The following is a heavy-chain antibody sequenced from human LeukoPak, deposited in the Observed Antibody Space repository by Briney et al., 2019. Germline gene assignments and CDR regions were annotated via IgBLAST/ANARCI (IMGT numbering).Heavy chain of an antibody. Sequence: GGSLRLSCAAYGFIVSNNYMGWLRQAPGRGLEWVSVIYNIGSTYHADSVKGRFTTSRDSSKNTVFLEMNSLRAEDTAVYYCAQVVYDSSGYYYTLGYWGQGTLVTVSS. CDR2: IYNIGST. D-gene: IGHD3-22*01. CDR1: GFIVSNNY. J-gene: IGHJ4*02. CDR3: AQVVYDSSGYYYTLGY. V-gene: IGHV3-66*01.